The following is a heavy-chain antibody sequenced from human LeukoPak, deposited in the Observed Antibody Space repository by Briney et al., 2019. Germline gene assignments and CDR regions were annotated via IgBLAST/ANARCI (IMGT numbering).Heavy chain of an antibody. J-gene: IGHJ5*02. Sequence: GGSLRLSCAASGFTFSSYSMNWVRQAPGKGLEWVSSISSSSSYIYYADSVKGRFTISRDNAKNSLYLQMNSLRAEDTAVYYCARDLIVYSSSPCNWFDPWGQGTLVTVSS. V-gene: IGHV3-21*01. D-gene: IGHD6-13*01. CDR3: ARDLIVYSSSPCNWFDP. CDR1: GFTFSSYS. CDR2: ISSSSSYI.